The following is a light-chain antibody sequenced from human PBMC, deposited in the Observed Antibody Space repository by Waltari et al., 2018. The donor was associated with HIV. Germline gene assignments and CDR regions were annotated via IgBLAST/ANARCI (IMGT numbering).Light chain of an antibody. J-gene: IGKJ4*01. Sequence: EIVMTQSPATLSVSPGERATLSCRASQTIGSNLAWYQQKPGQAPRLLIYGTSTRATGIPARFSGRGSCTEFTLTISSLQSEDVAVYYCQQYDTSAPLTFGGGTKMEIK. CDR3: QQYDTSAPLT. CDR1: QTIGSN. V-gene: IGKV3-15*01. CDR2: GTS.